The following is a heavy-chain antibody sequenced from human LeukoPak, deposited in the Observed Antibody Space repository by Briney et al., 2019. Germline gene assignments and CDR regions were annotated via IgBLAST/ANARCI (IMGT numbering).Heavy chain of an antibody. V-gene: IGHV4-34*01. CDR2: INHSGST. CDR1: GVSFSGYY. Sequence: SETLSLTCAVYGVSFSGYYWSWLRQPPGKGLEWIGEINHSGSTNYNPSLKSRATISVDTSKNQFSLKLSPVTAADTAVYYCARGRFLDGYYYDSSGYYLDYWGQGTLVTVSS. CDR3: ARGRFLDGYYYDSSGYYLDY. D-gene: IGHD3-22*01. J-gene: IGHJ4*02.